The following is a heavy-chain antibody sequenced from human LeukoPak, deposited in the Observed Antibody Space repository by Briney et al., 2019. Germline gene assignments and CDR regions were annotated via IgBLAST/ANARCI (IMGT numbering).Heavy chain of an antibody. V-gene: IGHV3-53*01. Sequence: PGGSLRLSCAASGFIFSSNYMNWVRQAPGKGLEWVSVIYSGGSTYYADSVKGRFTISRDNSKNTLYLQMNSLRAEDTAVYYCARMSSGWHFDYWGQGTLVTVSS. J-gene: IGHJ4*02. CDR1: GFIFSSNY. CDR3: ARMSSGWHFDY. CDR2: IYSGGST. D-gene: IGHD6-19*01.